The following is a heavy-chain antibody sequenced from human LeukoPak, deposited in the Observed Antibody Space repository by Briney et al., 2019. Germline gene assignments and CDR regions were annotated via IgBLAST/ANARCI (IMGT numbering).Heavy chain of an antibody. J-gene: IGHJ4*02. V-gene: IGHV1-2*02. D-gene: IGHD4-17*01. CDR2: INPTSGAT. CDR1: GYTFTDYY. CDR3: TRYSLGGDYVFGY. Sequence: ASVKVSCTTSGYTFTDYYIHWVRQAPGQGLEWMGWINPTSGATDYAQKFKGRVTMTRDSSLSTAYMELNSLKSGDTAVFYCTRYSLGGDYVFGYWGQGTLVAVSS.